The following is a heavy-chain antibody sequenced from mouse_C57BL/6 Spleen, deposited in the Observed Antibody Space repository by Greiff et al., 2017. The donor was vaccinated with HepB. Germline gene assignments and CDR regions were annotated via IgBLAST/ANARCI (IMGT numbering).Heavy chain of an antibody. V-gene: IGHV5-9-1*02. CDR1: GFTFSSYA. D-gene: IGHD3-2*02. CDR2: ISSGGDYI. CDR3: TRDSSGWFAY. J-gene: IGHJ3*01. Sequence: EVQRVESGEGLVKPGGSLKLSCAASGFTFSSYAMSWVRQTPEKRLEWVAYISSGGDYIYYADTVKGRFTISRDNARNTLYLQMSSLKSEDTAMYYCTRDSSGWFAYWGQGTLVTVSA.